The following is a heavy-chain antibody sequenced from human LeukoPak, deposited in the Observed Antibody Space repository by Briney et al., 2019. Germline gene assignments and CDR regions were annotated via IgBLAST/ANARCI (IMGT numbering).Heavy chain of an antibody. V-gene: IGHV3-74*01. D-gene: IGHD2-21*01. CDR3: ASIPRAIDAFDI. CDR2: INSGGSET. J-gene: IGHJ3*02. CDR1: GFMFGTFW. Sequence: PGGSLRLSCAASGFMFGTFWMHWVRQTPGKGLLWVSRINSGGSETTYADSVKGRFTISRDNAKNTLYLQMNSLRAEDTAVYYCASIPRAIDAFDIWGQGTMVTVSS.